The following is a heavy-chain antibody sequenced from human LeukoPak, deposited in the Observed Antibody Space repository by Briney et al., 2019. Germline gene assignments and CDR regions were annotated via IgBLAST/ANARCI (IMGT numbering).Heavy chain of an antibody. CDR3: ASDSGGDAFDI. CDR1: GFTFSSYG. V-gene: IGHV3-33*01. J-gene: IGHJ3*02. CDR2: IWYDGSNK. Sequence: GGSLRLSCAASGFTFSSYGMHWVRQAPGKGLEWVAVIWYDGSNKYYADSVKDRFTISRDNAKNSLYLQMNSLRAEDTAVYYCASDSGGDAFDIWGQGTMVTVSS. D-gene: IGHD3-16*01.